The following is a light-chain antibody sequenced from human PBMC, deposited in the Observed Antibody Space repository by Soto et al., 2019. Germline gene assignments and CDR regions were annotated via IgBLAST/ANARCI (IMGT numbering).Light chain of an antibody. CDR3: QSFDSSLTGLI. J-gene: IGLJ2*01. Sequence: QSVLTQPPSETGAPGQRVTISCTGNNSNIGAGSGVNWYQQFPDKAPKLLIYANTHRPSGVPDRFSGSTSATSASLAITGLQTQDEADYYCQSFDSSLTGLIFGGGTKLTVL. CDR1: NSNIGAGSG. CDR2: ANT. V-gene: IGLV1-40*01.